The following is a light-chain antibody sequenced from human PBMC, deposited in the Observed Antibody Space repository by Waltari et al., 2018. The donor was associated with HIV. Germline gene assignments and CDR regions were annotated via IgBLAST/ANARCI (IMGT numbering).Light chain of an antibody. Sequence: VLTQPPSVSGAPGQRVTISCTGSSSNIGAGYDVHWYQQLPGTAPKLLIYGNSNRPSGVPDRFSGSKSGTSASLAITGLQAEDEADYYCQSYDSSLSGSNWVFGGGTKLTVL. CDR1: SSNIGAGYD. V-gene: IGLV1-40*01. CDR2: GNS. CDR3: QSYDSSLSGSNWV. J-gene: IGLJ3*02.